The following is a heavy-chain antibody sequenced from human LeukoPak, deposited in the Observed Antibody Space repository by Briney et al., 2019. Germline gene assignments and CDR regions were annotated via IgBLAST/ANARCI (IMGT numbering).Heavy chain of an antibody. Sequence: GGSLGLSCAASGFTFSSYSMNWVRQAPGKGLEWVGRIKSKTDGGTTDYAAPVKGRFTISRDDSKNTLYLQMNSLKTEDTAVYYCTTRGGSFSIFDYWGQGTLVTVSS. V-gene: IGHV3-15*01. CDR2: IKSKTDGGTT. D-gene: IGHD1-26*01. CDR1: GFTFSSYS. CDR3: TTRGGSFSIFDY. J-gene: IGHJ4*02.